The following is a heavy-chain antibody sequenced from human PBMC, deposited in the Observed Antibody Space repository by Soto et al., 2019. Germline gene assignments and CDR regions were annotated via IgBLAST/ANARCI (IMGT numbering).Heavy chain of an antibody. CDR2: IIPIFGTA. CDR1: GGTFSSYA. CDR3: AVGSGRLKEYYPH. Sequence: SVKVSCKASGGTFSSYAISWVRQAPGQGLEWMGGIIPIFGTANYAQKFQGRVTITADESTSTAYMELSSLRSEDTAVYYCAVGSGRLKEYYPHWGQGTLVIGSA. V-gene: IGHV1-69*13. D-gene: IGHD2-15*01. J-gene: IGHJ1*01.